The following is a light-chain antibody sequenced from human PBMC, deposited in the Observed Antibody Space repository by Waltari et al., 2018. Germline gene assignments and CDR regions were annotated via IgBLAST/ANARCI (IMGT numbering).Light chain of an antibody. CDR1: QSISSW. V-gene: IGKV1-5*03. CDR3: QQYNSYPWT. Sequence: DIQMTQSPSTLSASAGDRVTITCRASQSISSWLAWYQQKPWKAPKLLIYKASSLESGVPARFSGSGSGTEFTLTISSLQPDDFATYYCQQYNSYPWTFGQGTKVEIK. CDR2: KAS. J-gene: IGKJ1*01.